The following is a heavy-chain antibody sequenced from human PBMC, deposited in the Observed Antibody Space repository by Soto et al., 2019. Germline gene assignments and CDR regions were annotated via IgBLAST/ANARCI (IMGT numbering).Heavy chain of an antibody. CDR2: IYYSGST. J-gene: IGHJ6*04. CDR3: ARDSSNYDFWSGLGGAFDI. Sequence: SETLSLTCTVSGGSISSYYWSWIRQPPGKGLEWIGYIYYSGSTNYNPSLKSRVTVSVDTSKNQFSLKLSSVTAADTAVYYCARDSSNYDFWSGLGGAFDIWRKGTTVTVSS. V-gene: IGHV4-59*01. D-gene: IGHD3-3*01. CDR1: GGSISSYY.